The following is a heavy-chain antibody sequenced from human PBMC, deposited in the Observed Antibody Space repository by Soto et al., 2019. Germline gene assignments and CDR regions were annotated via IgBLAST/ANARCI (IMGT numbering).Heavy chain of an antibody. CDR2: IYHSGST. D-gene: IGHD3-22*01. J-gene: IGHJ6*02. CDR1: GGSISSPNW. V-gene: IGHV4-4*02. Sequence: SETLSLTCAVSGGSISSPNWWSWVRQPPGKGLEWIGEIYHSGSTNYNPSLKSRVTISVDKSKNQFSLKLSSVTAADTAVYYCARSPDSSGYYPRWYYYGMDVWGQGTTVTVSS. CDR3: ARSPDSSGYYPRWYYYGMDV.